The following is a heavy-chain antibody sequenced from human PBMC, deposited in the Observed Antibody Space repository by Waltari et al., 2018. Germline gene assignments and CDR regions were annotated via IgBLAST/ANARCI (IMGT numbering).Heavy chain of an antibody. Sequence: QVQLQESGPGLVKPSETLSLTCTVSGGSISSYYWSWIRQPPGKGLEWIGYIYYSGSTNYNPSLKSRVTISVDTSKNQFSLKLSSVTAADTAVYYCAREACRTSCYATRGWMNPGDDAFDIWGQGTMVTVSS. D-gene: IGHD2-2*01. J-gene: IGHJ3*02. V-gene: IGHV4-59*01. CDR1: GGSISSYY. CDR2: IYYSGST. CDR3: AREACRTSCYATRGWMNPGDDAFDI.